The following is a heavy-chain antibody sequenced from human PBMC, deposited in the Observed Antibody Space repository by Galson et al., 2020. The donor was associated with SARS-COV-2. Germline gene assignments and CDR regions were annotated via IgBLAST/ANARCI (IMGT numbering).Heavy chain of an antibody. D-gene: IGHD4-4*01. V-gene: IGHV3-33*01. CDR2: IWYDGSNK. CDR1: GFTFSSYG. CDR3: ARDATVPYNWFDP. J-gene: IGHJ5*02. Sequence: GESLKISCAASGFTFSSYGMPWVRQAPGKGLEWVAVIWYDGSNKYYADYVKGRFTISRDNSKNTLYLQMNSLRAEDTAVYYCARDATVPYNWFDPWGQGTLVTVSS.